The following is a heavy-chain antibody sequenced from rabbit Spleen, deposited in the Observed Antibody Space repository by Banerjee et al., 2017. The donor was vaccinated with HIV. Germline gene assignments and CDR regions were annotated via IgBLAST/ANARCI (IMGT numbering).Heavy chain of an antibody. Sequence: QSLEESGGGLVQPEGSLTLTCTASGFTISSSYYMCWVRQAPGKGLEWIACIYGGSSGSTYYASWAKGRFTISKTSSTTVTLQMTSLTAADTATYFCARVSDFYYNYGYAGYAHAYFSLWGPGTLVTVS. CDR2: IYGGSSGST. CDR3: ARVSDFYYNYGYAGYAHAYFSL. CDR1: GFTISSSYY. D-gene: IGHD6-1*01. J-gene: IGHJ4*01. V-gene: IGHV1S40*01.